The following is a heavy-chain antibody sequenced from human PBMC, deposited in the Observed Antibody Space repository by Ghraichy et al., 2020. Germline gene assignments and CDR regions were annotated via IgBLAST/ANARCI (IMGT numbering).Heavy chain of an antibody. V-gene: IGHV4-38-2*02. CDR1: GYSISSGYY. D-gene: IGHD5-18*01. Sequence: SETLSLTCAVSGYSISSGYYWGWIRQPPGKGLEWIGSIYHSGSTYYNPSLKSRVTISVDTSKNQFSLKLSSVTAADTAVYYCARDLWYSSPVEYYYYGMDVWGQGTTVTVSS. CDR3: ARDLWYSSPVEYYYYGMDV. CDR2: IYHSGST. J-gene: IGHJ6*02.